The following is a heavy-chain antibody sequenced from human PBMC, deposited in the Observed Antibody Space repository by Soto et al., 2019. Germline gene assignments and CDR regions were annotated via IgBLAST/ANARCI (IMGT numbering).Heavy chain of an antibody. D-gene: IGHD3-3*01. CDR1: GASITNGGYS. V-gene: IGHV4-30-2*01. Sequence: QMQLQESGSGLVKPSETLSLTCAVSGASITNGGYSWNWIRQPPGQGLGLVGYIFHTGATYYHPSLQSRVSMSVDKSKNVVSLKLTSVTAADTAVYYCARVGYEFLRHDAFDVWGQGAMVTVSS. CDR2: IFHTGAT. CDR3: ARVGYEFLRHDAFDV. J-gene: IGHJ3*01.